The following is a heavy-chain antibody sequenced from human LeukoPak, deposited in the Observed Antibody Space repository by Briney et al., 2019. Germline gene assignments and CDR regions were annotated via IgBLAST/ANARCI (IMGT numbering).Heavy chain of an antibody. CDR1: GFTFSSDW. CDR3: VRDFRFLDDY. Sequence: GSLRLSCAASGFTFSSDWMSWVRQAPGKRLEWVANIKPDGSENYYLDSVKGRFTISRDNAKNSLYLQMNSVRAEDTAVYYCVRDFRFLDDYWGQGTLVSVSS. D-gene: IGHD3-3*01. CDR2: IKPDGSEN. V-gene: IGHV3-7*01. J-gene: IGHJ4*02.